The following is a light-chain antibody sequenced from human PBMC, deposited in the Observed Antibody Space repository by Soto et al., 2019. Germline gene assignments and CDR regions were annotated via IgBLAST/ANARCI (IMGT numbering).Light chain of an antibody. J-gene: IGKJ2*01. CDR1: QSVSSNY. CDR2: GAS. Sequence: EIVLTQSPGTLSLSPGERATLSCRASQSVSSNYLAWYQQKPGQAPRLLIYGASIRATGLPDRFSGSGSGTDFTLTISRLEPEDFAVYYCQQYGSSYTLGQGTKLEIK. CDR3: QQYGSSYT. V-gene: IGKV3-20*01.